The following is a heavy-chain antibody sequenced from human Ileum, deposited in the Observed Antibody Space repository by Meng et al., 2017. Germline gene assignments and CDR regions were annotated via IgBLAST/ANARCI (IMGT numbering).Heavy chain of an antibody. Sequence: VMPSSTSSPMCTVAVGSGSRSATQWSWIRQPPGKVLECIGYAANSFDPSPNYNPSLKSRVTISLDTPKNQFSLKLTSVTAADTAVYYCARDYWGSLDYWGQGILVTVSS. V-gene: IGHV4-61*08. CDR3: ARDYWGSLDY. CDR1: VGSGSRSATQ. CDR2: AANSFDPSP. D-gene: IGHD7-27*01. J-gene: IGHJ4*02.